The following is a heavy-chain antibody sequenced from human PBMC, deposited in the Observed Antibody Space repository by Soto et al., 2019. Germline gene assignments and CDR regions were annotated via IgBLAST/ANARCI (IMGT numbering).Heavy chain of an antibody. V-gene: IGHV4-30-4*01. CDR1: GGSIGSGDYY. D-gene: IGHD3-22*01. Sequence: QVQLQESGPGLVIPSQTLSLTCTVSGGSIGSGDYYWSWIRQPPGKGLEWIGYIYYSGSTYYSPSLKSRVSIPIDTSTNQPSLKLTSLTAAHTAVYYCAKSFDDNSGYYGGLGYWGPGTLVTVSS. CDR2: IYYSGST. J-gene: IGHJ4*02. CDR3: AKSFDDNSGYYGGLGY.